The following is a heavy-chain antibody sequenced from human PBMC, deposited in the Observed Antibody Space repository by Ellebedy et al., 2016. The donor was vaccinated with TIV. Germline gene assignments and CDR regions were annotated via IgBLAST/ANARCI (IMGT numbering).Heavy chain of an antibody. Sequence: SQTLSLTFAISGDSVSTDTATWNWIRQSPSRGLEWLGRTYYRSKWYNDYALSVKSRITINPDASKTQFSLQLNSVTPEDTAVYYCARDPGVSAAGYYYFYGMDVWGQGTTVTVSS. CDR1: GDSVSTDTAT. D-gene: IGHD6-13*01. CDR3: ARDPGVSAAGYYYFYGMDV. V-gene: IGHV6-1*01. CDR2: TYYRSKWYN. J-gene: IGHJ6*02.